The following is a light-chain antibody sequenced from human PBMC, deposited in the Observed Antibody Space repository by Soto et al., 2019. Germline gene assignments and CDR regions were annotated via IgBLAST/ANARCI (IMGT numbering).Light chain of an antibody. CDR3: SSYTTISIR. CDR2: DVS. J-gene: IGLJ1*01. CDR1: SSD. Sequence: QSALTQPASVSGSPGQSITISCTGTSSDVSWYQQHPGKAPKLIIYDVSYRPSGASNRFSGSKSGNTASLTISGLQAEDAADYHCSSYTTISIRFGTGTKVTVL. V-gene: IGLV2-14*03.